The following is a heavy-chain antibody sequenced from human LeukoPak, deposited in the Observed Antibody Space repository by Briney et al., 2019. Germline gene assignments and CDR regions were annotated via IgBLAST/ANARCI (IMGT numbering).Heavy chain of an antibody. V-gene: IGHV4-31*03. J-gene: IGHJ5*02. CDR2: IYYSGST. Sequence: SETLSLTCTVSGGSISSGGYYWSWIRQHPGKGLEWIGYIYYSGSTYYNPPLKSRVTISVDMSKNQFSLKLSSVTAADTAVYYCARDRSGYVKNNWFDPWGQGTLVTVSS. CDR3: ARDRSGYVKNNWFDP. CDR1: GGSISSGGYY. D-gene: IGHD5-12*01.